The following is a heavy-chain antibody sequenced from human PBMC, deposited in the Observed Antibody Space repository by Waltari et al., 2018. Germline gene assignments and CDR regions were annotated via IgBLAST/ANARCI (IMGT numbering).Heavy chain of an antibody. J-gene: IGHJ5*02. CDR3: ATASFLYCSGGSCYYNWFDP. Sequence: QVHLVQSGAEVKKPGASVKVSCKVSGYTLTELSMHWVRQAPGKGLKWMGGFDPADGETIYAQKFQGRVTMTADTSTDTAYMVLSSLRSEDTAVYYCATASFLYCSGGSCYYNWFDPWGQGTLVSVSS. V-gene: IGHV1-24*01. D-gene: IGHD2-15*01. CDR2: FDPADGET. CDR1: GYTLTELS.